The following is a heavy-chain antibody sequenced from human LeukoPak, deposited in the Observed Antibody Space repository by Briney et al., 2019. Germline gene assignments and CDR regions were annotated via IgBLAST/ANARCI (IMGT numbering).Heavy chain of an antibody. Sequence: GGSLRLSCAASGFSFSGFSINWVRQAPGEGLEWVSSISPSSSYIYYADSVKGRFTISRDNPKNSLYLQMNSLRAEDTAVYYCARGRGCSSMSCYPDYWGQGTLVTVSS. J-gene: IGHJ4*02. D-gene: IGHD2-2*01. CDR2: ISPSSSYI. CDR1: GFSFSGFS. V-gene: IGHV3-21*01. CDR3: ARGRGCSSMSCYPDY.